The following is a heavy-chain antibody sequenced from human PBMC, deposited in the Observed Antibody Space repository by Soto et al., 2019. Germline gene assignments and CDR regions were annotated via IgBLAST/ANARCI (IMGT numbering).Heavy chain of an antibody. CDR1: GYTFTSYA. CDR3: ARYSSSYYYYYGMDV. Sequence: ASVKVSCKASGYTFTSYAMHWVRQAPGQRLEWMGWINAGNGNTKYSRKFQGRVTITRDTSASTAYMELSSLRSEDTAVYYCARYSSSYYYYYGMDVWGQGTTVTVS. D-gene: IGHD6-13*01. J-gene: IGHJ6*02. CDR2: INAGNGNT. V-gene: IGHV1-3*01.